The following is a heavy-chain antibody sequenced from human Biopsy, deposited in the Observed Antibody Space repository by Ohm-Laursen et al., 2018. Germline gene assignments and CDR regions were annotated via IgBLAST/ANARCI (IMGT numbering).Heavy chain of an antibody. J-gene: IGHJ4*02. V-gene: IGHV4-59*08. CDR3: ARRGSGGRSCDY. CDR1: GVSINSSY. D-gene: IGHD2-15*01. Sequence: SDTLSLTCTVSGVSINSSYWSWIRQAPGKGLEWIGFISNSGNTNYNPSLKSRVTISADTSKNQFSLKLGSVTVADTAVFYCARRGSGGRSCDYWGQGSLVTVSS. CDR2: ISNSGNT.